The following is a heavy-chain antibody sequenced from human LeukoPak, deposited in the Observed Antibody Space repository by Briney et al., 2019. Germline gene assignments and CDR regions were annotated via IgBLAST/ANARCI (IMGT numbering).Heavy chain of an antibody. J-gene: IGHJ4*02. CDR1: GYTFTGYY. V-gene: IGHV1-2*02. D-gene: IGHD3-22*01. CDR2: INSNSGGT. Sequence: ASVKVSCKASGYTFTGYYMHWVRQAPGQGLEWMGWINSNSGGTNYAQKLQGRVTMTTDTSTTTAYMELRSLRSDDTAVYYCARGDYFDSSGYSGASLFDYWGQGTLVTVSS. CDR3: ARGDYFDSSGYSGASLFDY.